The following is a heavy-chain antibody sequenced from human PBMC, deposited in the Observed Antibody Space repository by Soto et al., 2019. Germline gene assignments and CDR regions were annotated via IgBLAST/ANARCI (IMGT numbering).Heavy chain of an antibody. CDR1: GFTFSSYA. CDR2: ISGSGGST. J-gene: IGHJ4*02. V-gene: IGHV3-23*01. D-gene: IGHD4-17*01. CDR3: AKQGGVTTAFDY. Sequence: EVQLLESGGGLVQPGGSLRLSCAASGFTFSSYAMSWVRQAPGKGLEWVSAISGSGGSTYYADSVKGRFTISRDNSKNALYLQMNSLRAEDTAVYYCAKQGGVTTAFDYWGQGTLVTVSS.